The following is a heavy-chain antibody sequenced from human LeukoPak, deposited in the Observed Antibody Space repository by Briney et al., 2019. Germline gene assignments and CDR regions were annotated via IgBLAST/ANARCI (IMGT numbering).Heavy chain of an antibody. CDR1: GGSISSSSYY. Sequence: KPSETLSLTCTVSGGSISSSSYYWGWIRQPPGKGLEWIGSIYYSGSTYSNPSLKSRVTISVDTSKNQFSLKLSSVTAADTAVYYCAREGPGRVTRADYWGQGTLVTVSS. CDR2: IYYSGST. D-gene: IGHD3-10*01. V-gene: IGHV4-39*07. CDR3: AREGPGRVTRADY. J-gene: IGHJ4*02.